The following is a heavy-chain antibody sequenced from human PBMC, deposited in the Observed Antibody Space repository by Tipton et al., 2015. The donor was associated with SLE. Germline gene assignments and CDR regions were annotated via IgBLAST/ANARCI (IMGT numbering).Heavy chain of an antibody. Sequence: TLSLTCTVSCGSISSGGYYWSWIRQHPGKGLEWIGYIYYSGSTYYNPSLKSRVTISVDTSKNQFSLKMTSVTAADTAVYYCANQNWNYYFWGQGNLVTVSS. CDR2: IYYSGST. D-gene: IGHD1-7*01. CDR1: CGSISSGGYY. J-gene: IGHJ4*02. CDR3: ANQNWNYYF. V-gene: IGHV4-31*03.